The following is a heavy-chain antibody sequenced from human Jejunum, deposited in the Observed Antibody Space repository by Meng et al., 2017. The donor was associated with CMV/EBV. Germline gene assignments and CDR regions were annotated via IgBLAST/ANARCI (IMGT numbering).Heavy chain of an antibody. Sequence: TVARNSVAWNLIRQSPSRGLEWLGKTYFRSKWYNDYAVSVKSQITIDPDTSKNQFSLQLNSVTPEDTAVYYCARALAMAGDIIDYWGQGTLVTVSS. CDR3: ARALAMAGDIIDY. J-gene: IGHJ4*02. D-gene: IGHD6-19*01. CDR2: TYFRSKWYN. V-gene: IGHV6-1*01. CDR1: TVARNSVA.